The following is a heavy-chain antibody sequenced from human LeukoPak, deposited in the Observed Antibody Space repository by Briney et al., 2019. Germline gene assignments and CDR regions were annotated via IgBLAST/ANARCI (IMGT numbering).Heavy chain of an antibody. J-gene: IGHJ3*02. CDR2: INPNSGGT. CDR3: AREGQLSGSYFPGAFDI. D-gene: IGHD1-26*01. V-gene: IGHV1-2*02. CDR1: GYTFTGYY. Sequence: ASVKVSRKASGYTFTGYYMHWVRQAPGLGLEWMGWINPNSGGTNYAQKFQGRVTMTRDTSISTAYMELSRLRSDDTAVYYCAREGQLSGSYFPGAFDIWGQGTMVTVSS.